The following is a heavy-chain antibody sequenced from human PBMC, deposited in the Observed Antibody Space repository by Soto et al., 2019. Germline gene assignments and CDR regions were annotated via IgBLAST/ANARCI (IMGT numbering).Heavy chain of an antibody. V-gene: IGHV4-4*09. CDR3: ARNMAY. CDR2: MYDSGST. J-gene: IGHJ4*02. CDR1: GGSISDYY. D-gene: IGHD3-10*01. Sequence: SETLCLTCTVSGGSISDYYWSWIRQPPGKGLEWIGYMYDSGSTRYNPSLNSRVTISVDTSKNQFSLNLRSVTAADTAVYYCARNMAYWGQGTLVTVS.